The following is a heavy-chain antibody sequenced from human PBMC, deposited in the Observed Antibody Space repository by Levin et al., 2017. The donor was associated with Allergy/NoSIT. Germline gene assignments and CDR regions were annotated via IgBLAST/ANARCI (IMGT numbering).Heavy chain of an antibody. CDR1: GDSISGGTFY. V-gene: IGHV4-31*03. CDR2: IHHSGSA. D-gene: IGHD3-10*01. Sequence: SQTLSLTCTVSGDSISGGTFYWSWIRQRPGKGLEWIGFIHHSGSAYYNPSLKSRLTMSLDTSKSQFSLRVTSVTAADTAVYYCARDECAWLGECYGMDVWGQGTTVIVSS. J-gene: IGHJ6*02. CDR3: ARDECAWLGECYGMDV.